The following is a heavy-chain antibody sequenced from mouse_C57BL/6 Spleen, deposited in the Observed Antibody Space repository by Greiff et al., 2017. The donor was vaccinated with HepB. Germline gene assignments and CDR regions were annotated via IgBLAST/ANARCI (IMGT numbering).Heavy chain of an antibody. D-gene: IGHD3-3*01. V-gene: IGHV1-4*01. J-gene: IGHJ4*01. CDR1: GYTFTSYT. CDR3: ARYLGRRAMDY. CDR2: INPSSGYT. Sequence: QVQLKESGAELARPGASVKMSCKASGYTFTSYTMHWVKQRPGQGLEWIGYINPSSGYTKYNQKFKDKATLTADKSSSTAYMQLSSLTSEDSAVYYCARYLGRRAMDYWGQGTSVTVSS.